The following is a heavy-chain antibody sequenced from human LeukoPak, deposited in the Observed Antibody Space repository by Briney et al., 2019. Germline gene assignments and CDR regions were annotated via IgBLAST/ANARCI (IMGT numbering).Heavy chain of an antibody. CDR2: ISYSGST. Sequence: SETLSLTCTVSGGSISSYYWSWIRQPPGKGLEWIGYISYSGSTNYNPSLKSRVTISVDTSKNQFSLKLSSVTAADTAVYYCARRNSTRVVPAAMFTSGGPVWFDPWGQGTLVTVSS. J-gene: IGHJ5*02. CDR1: GGSISSYY. CDR3: ARRNSTRVVPAAMFTSGGPVWFDP. V-gene: IGHV4-59*08. D-gene: IGHD2-2*01.